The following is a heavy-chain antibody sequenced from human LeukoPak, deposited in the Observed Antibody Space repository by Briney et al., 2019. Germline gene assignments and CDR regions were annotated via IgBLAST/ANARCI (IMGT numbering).Heavy chain of an antibody. D-gene: IGHD2-15*01. J-gene: IGHJ4*02. CDR1: GFIFSGYG. CDR3: ARAASGTTWQDSV. Sequence: GGSLRLSCAASGFIFSGYGMIWVRQAPGKGLEWVSGISGSGSSTHYADSVKGRLTISRDNSRNTLYLQLNSLRAEDTAVYYCARAASGTTWQDSVWGQGTLVTVSS. V-gene: IGHV3-23*01. CDR2: ISGSGSST.